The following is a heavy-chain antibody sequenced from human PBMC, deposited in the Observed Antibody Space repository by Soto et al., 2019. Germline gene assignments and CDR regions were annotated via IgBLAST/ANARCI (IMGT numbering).Heavy chain of an antibody. CDR3: ARVRGYDAHDYYYNAMDG. CDR2: IYHSGST. D-gene: IGHD3-10*01. J-gene: IGHJ6*02. CDR1: GGSIISGYD. Sequence: SAPLSLTSTAAGGSIISGYDSDWLRPPPGKGLEWIGSIYHSGSTYYNPSLKSRVTIAVYTSKNQFSLKLSSVTAADTAVYYCARVRGYDAHDYYYNAMDGWGQGTTVTIS. V-gene: IGHV4-38-2*02.